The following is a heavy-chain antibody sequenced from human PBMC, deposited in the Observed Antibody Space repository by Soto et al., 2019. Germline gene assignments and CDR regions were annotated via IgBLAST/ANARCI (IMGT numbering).Heavy chain of an antibody. V-gene: IGHV3-23*01. CDR3: AKATATGGGAFDI. CDR1: GFICSSYD. J-gene: IGHJ3*02. CDR2: ILVDGRT. Sequence: VGSLRLSCAASGFICSSYDMSWVRQAPGKGLEWVSTILVDGRTFYVDSVKGRFTISRDSSQNTVYLQMNSLTAGDTALYYCAKATATGGGAFDICGQGTMVTVSS. D-gene: IGHD2-8*02.